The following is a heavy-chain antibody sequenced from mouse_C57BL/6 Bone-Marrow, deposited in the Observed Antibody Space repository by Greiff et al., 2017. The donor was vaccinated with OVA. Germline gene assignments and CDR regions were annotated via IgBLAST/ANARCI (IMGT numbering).Heavy chain of an antibody. CDR1: GFTFSDYG. CDR3: ARGSNGYFDV. D-gene: IGHD2-5*01. J-gene: IGHJ1*03. Sequence: EVQRVESGGGLVKPGGSLKLSCAASGFTFSDYGMHWVRQAPEKGLEWVAYISSGSSTIYYADTVKGRFTISRDNAKNTLFLQMTSLRSEDAAMYYCARGSNGYFDVWGTGTTVTVSS. CDR2: ISSGSSTI. V-gene: IGHV5-17*01.